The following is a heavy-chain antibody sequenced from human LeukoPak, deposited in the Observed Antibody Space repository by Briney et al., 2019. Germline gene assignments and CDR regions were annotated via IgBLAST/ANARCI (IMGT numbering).Heavy chain of an antibody. V-gene: IGHV3-48*03. CDR3: AREGTVLRFLEWSPYYYYGMDV. J-gene: IGHJ6*02. CDR2: ISSSGSTI. Sequence: GGSLRLSCAASGFTFSSYEMNWVRQAPGKGLEWVSYISSSGSTIYYADSVKGRFTISRDNAKNSLYLQMNSLRAEDTAVYYSAREGTVLRFLEWSPYYYYGMDVWGQGTTVTVSS. CDR1: GFTFSSYE. D-gene: IGHD3-3*01.